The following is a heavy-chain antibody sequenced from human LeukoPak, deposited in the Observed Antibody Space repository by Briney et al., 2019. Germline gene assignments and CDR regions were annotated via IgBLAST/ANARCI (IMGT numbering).Heavy chain of an antibody. CDR3: AREDRGWYPAY. CDR1: GFTFSSYG. J-gene: IGHJ4*02. V-gene: IGHV3-33*01. D-gene: IGHD6-19*01. Sequence: GGSLRLSCAASGFTFSSYGMHWVRQAPGKGLEWVAVIWYDGSNKYYADSVKGRFTISRDNSKNTLSLQMNSLRAEDAAVYYCAREDRGWYPAYWGQGTLVTVSS. CDR2: IWYDGSNK.